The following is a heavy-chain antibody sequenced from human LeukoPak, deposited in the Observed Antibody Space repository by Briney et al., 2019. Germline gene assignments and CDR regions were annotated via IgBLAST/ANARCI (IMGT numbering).Heavy chain of an antibody. D-gene: IGHD6-6*01. Sequence: SETLSLTCTVSGYSISNAYYWGWIRQPPGKGLEWIGYIYYSGSTNYNPSLKSRVTISVDTSKNQFSLKLSSVTAADTAVYYCARDILRAARGNHDAFDIWGQGTMVTVSS. CDR2: IYYSGST. J-gene: IGHJ3*02. CDR1: GYSISNAYY. CDR3: ARDILRAARGNHDAFDI. V-gene: IGHV4-61*01.